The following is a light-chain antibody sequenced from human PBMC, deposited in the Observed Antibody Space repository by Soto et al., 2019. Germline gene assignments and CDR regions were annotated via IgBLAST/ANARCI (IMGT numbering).Light chain of an antibody. CDR1: QSVNTN. Sequence: EIVMTQSPATLSVSPGERATLSCRATQSVNTNLAWYQQKPGQAPRLLISDASTMATGIPARFSGSGSGTEFNLTISSLQSEDFAVYYCQQYNNWPQLTFGGGTKVEIK. CDR2: DAS. V-gene: IGKV3-15*01. CDR3: QQYNNWPQLT. J-gene: IGKJ4*01.